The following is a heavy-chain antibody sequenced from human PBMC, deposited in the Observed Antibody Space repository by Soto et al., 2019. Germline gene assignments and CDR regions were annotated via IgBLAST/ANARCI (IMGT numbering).Heavy chain of an antibody. Sequence: GGSLRLSCAASGFTFSTYGMSWVRQAPGRGLEWVSAISDSGAGTNDADSVKGRFTISRDNSKNTLYMQMNSLRAEDTAVYYCARKTPGTYAFDIWGQGTMVTVSS. J-gene: IGHJ3*02. V-gene: IGHV3-23*01. CDR3: ARKTPGTYAFDI. CDR1: GFTFSTYG. CDR2: ISDSGAGT. D-gene: IGHD1-1*01.